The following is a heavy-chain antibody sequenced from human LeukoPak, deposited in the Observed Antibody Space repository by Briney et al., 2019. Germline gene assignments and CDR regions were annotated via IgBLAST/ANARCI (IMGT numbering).Heavy chain of an antibody. D-gene: IGHD3-16*01. CDR2: ISAYNGNT. J-gene: IGHJ4*02. V-gene: IGHV1-18*04. Sequence: GASVKVSCKASGYTFTSYGISWVRQAPGQGLEWMGWISAYNGNTNYAQKLQGRVTMTTDKSTSTAYMEVRSLRSDDTGVYYWARAGGVGHVEYWGQGTLVTVSS. CDR3: ARAGGVGHVEY. CDR1: GYTFTSYG.